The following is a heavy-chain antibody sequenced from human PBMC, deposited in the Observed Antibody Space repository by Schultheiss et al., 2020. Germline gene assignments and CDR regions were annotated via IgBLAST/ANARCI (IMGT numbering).Heavy chain of an antibody. CDR3: ARDLTGRSSSWYRFRGSMDV. J-gene: IGHJ6*02. V-gene: IGHV3-23*01. D-gene: IGHD6-13*01. CDR1: GFTFSTYA. Sequence: GGSLRLSCAASGFTFSTYAMTWVRQAPGKGLEWVSGISDSGGRTYYADSVKGRFTISRDNSKNTLYLQMNSLRAEDTAVYYCARDLTGRSSSWYRFRGSMDVWGQGTRVTVSS. CDR2: ISDSGGRT.